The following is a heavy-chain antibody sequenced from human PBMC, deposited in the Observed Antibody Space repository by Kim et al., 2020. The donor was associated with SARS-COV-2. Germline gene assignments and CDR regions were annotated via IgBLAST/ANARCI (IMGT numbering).Heavy chain of an antibody. CDR3: ARGRKQWLTYYYYYGMDV. D-gene: IGHD6-19*01. V-gene: IGHV3-20*03. J-gene: IGHJ6*02. Sequence: KGRFPSSRDNAKNSLYLQMNSLRAEDTALYYCARGRKQWLTYYYYYGMDVWGQGTTVTVSS.